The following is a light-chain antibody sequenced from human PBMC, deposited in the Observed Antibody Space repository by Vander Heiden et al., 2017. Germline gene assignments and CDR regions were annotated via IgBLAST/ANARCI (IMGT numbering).Light chain of an antibody. Sequence: QSPLTQPAPLSGSPGQSITLSCTGTSSDVGSYNLVSWYQQHQGKAPKLMIYEVSKRPSGVTNRFSGSKSGNTASLTISGLQAEDEADYYCCSYAGSSTLVFGGGTKLTVL. CDR2: EVS. CDR1: SSDVGSYNL. V-gene: IGLV2-23*02. J-gene: IGLJ2*01. CDR3: CSYAGSSTLV.